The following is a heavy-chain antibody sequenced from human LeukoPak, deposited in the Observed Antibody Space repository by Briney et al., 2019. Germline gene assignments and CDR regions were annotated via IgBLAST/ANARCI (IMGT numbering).Heavy chain of an antibody. CDR3: AKAVTTSYYFDY. V-gene: IGHV3-23*01. J-gene: IGHJ4*02. Sequence: GGSPRLSCAASGFNFGGYAMTWVRQAPGKGLGWVSVISVSGDTHYADTVKGRFTISRDNSKNTLYLQMNSLRVEDTAVYYCAKAVTTSYYFDYWGQGTLVTVSS. CDR1: GFNFGGYA. D-gene: IGHD4-17*01. CDR2: ISVSGDT.